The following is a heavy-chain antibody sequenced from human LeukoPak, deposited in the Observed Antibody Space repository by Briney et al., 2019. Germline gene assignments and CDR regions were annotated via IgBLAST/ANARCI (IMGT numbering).Heavy chain of an antibody. CDR3: AREMYSGYGLSEY. J-gene: IGHJ4*02. CDR1: GYTFTGYY. D-gene: IGHD5-12*01. V-gene: IGHV1-2*02. CDR2: INPNSGGT. Sequence: GASVKVSCKASGYTFTGYYMHWVRQAPGQGLEWMGWINPNSGGTNYAQKFQGRVTMTRDTSISTAYMELSRLRSDDTAVYYCAREMYSGYGLSEYWGQGTLVTVSS.